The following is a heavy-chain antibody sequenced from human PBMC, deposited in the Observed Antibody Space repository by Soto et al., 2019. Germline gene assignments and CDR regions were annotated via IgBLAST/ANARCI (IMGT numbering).Heavy chain of an antibody. CDR3: ARSRSCGWYKWFDP. D-gene: IGHD6-19*01. CDR1: GGTFSSYA. J-gene: IGHJ5*02. Sequence: ASVKVSYKASGGTFSSYAISWVRQAPGQGLEWMGGIIPIFGTANYAQKFQGRVTITADESTSTAYMELSSLRSEDTAVYYCARSRSCGWYKWFDPWGQGTQAPVSS. V-gene: IGHV1-69*13. CDR2: IIPIFGTA.